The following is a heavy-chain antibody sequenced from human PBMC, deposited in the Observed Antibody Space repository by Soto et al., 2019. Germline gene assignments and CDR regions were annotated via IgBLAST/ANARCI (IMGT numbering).Heavy chain of an antibody. D-gene: IGHD2-21*02. V-gene: IGHV1-18*01. CDR1: GYTFTSYG. J-gene: IGHJ4*02. CDR2: ISGYNGNT. Sequence: ASVKVSCKASGYTFTSYGISWVRQAPGQGLEWMGWISGYNGNTNYAQKLQGRVTMTTDTSTSTAYMDLRNLRSDDTAVYYCARGGHVVVVTAAFHYWGQGTLVTVLL. CDR3: ARGGHVVVVTAAFHY.